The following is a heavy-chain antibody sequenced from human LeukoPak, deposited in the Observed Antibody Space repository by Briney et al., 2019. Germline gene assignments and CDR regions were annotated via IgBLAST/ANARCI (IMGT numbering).Heavy chain of an antibody. CDR2: IYYSGST. CDR3: ARGYDFWSGYRFYYLDY. Sequence: PSETLSLTCTVSGGSISSYYWSWIRQPPGKGLEWIGYIYYSGSTNYNPSLKSRVTISVDTSKNQFSLKLSSVTAADTAVYYCARGYDFWSGYRFYYLDYWGQGTLVTVSS. J-gene: IGHJ4*02. D-gene: IGHD3-3*01. V-gene: IGHV4-59*01. CDR1: GGSISSYY.